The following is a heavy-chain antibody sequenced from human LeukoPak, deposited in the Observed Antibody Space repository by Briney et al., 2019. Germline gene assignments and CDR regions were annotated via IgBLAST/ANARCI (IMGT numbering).Heavy chain of an antibody. CDR1: GFSFSSFG. J-gene: IGHJ4*02. Sequence: GGSLRLSCAASGFSFSSFGMHWVRQAPGKGLEWVAVISYDGSNKYYADSVKGRFTISRDRAKNSLHLQMNSLRAEDTAVYYCARGPLLGGLSNWGQGTLVTVSS. CDR2: ISYDGSNK. V-gene: IGHV3-30*03. CDR3: ARGPLLGGLSN. D-gene: IGHD4-23*01.